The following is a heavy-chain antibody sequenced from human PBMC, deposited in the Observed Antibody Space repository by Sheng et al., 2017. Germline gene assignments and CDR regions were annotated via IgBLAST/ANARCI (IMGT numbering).Heavy chain of an antibody. D-gene: IGHD5-12*01. CDR2: ISSSGRTI. V-gene: IGHV3-11*04. CDR3: ARAPIVATGWDYFDY. CDR1: GFTFSDYY. Sequence: QVQLVESGGGLVKPGGSLRLSCAASGFTFSDYYMNWVRQAPGKGLEWVSYISSSGRTIYYAVSVKGRFTISRDNAKNSLYLQMNSLRAEDTAVYYCARAPIVATGWDYFDYWGQGTLVTVSS. J-gene: IGHJ4*02.